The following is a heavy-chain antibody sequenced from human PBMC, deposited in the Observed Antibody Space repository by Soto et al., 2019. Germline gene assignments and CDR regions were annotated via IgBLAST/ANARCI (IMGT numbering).Heavy chain of an antibody. D-gene: IGHD1-1*01. Sequence: QVHLQESGPGLVAPSGTLSLTCTLSCGSVRAPDWWNWVRQSPDKGLEWIAEVHISGHSNYNPSLRSRVSVSIDSSKNQFYLNLNAVTAADTAIYYCARVRQGCSANNCYFDPWGQGTQVTISS. V-gene: IGHV4-4*02. J-gene: IGHJ5*01. CDR1: CGSVRAPDW. CDR3: ARVRQGCSANNCYFDP. CDR2: VHISGHS.